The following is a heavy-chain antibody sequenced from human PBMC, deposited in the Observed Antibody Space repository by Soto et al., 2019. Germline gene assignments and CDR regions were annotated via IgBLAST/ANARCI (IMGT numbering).Heavy chain of an antibody. CDR2: IKQDGSEK. D-gene: IGHD3-9*01. J-gene: IGHJ4*02. V-gene: IGHV3-7*01. CDR3: AREDRYYDILTGYYALYFDY. Sequence: EVQLVEAGGGLVQPGGSLRLSCAASGFTFSSYWMSWVRQAPGKGLEWVANIKQDGSEKYYVDSVKGRFTISRDNAKNSLYLKMNSLRAEDTAVYYCAREDRYYDILTGYYALYFDYWGQGTLVTVSS. CDR1: GFTFSSYW.